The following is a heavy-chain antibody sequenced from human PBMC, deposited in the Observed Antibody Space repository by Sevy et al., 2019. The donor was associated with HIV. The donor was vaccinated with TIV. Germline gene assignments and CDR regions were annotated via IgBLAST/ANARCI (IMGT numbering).Heavy chain of an antibody. CDR2: VSQSGSA. Sequence: SETLSLTCTVSGVSFSDYYWAWIRQAPGKGLEWIGEVSQSGSAKHHPSLRSRVIMSLDTSKNQFSLKLTSLTAADTAMYYCARGPLFSPEYCSGGTCPTIDFWSQGTLVTVSS. J-gene: IGHJ4*02. CDR3: ARGPLFSPEYCSGGTCPTIDF. D-gene: IGHD2-15*01. V-gene: IGHV4-34*01. CDR1: GVSFSDYY.